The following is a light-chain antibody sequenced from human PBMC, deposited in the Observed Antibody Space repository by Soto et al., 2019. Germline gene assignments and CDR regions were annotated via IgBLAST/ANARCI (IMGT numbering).Light chain of an antibody. CDR3: QQRNRWPPVT. J-gene: IGKJ4*01. Sequence: ESVLTQSPATLSLSPVERATLSCRASPSVSNSLAWYQHKPGQAPRLLIYDAFNRATGVPTRFSGSGSGTDFTLTISRLEPEDFAVYYCQQRNRWPPVTFGGGTKVDIK. V-gene: IGKV3-11*01. CDR1: PSVSNS. CDR2: DAF.